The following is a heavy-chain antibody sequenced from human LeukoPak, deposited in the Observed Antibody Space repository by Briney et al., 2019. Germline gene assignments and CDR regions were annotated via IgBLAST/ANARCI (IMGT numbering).Heavy chain of an antibody. D-gene: IGHD3-16*02. CDR3: ARGSVQGRSYRVRHYYYGMDV. V-gene: IGHV3-33*01. CDR1: GFTFSSYG. Sequence: GRSLRLSCAASGFTFSSYGMHWVRQAPGKGLEWVAVIWYDGSNKYYADSVKGRFTISRDNSKNTLYLQMNSLRAEDTAVYYCARGSVQGRSYRVRHYYYGMDVWGQGTTVTVSS. J-gene: IGHJ6*02. CDR2: IWYDGSNK.